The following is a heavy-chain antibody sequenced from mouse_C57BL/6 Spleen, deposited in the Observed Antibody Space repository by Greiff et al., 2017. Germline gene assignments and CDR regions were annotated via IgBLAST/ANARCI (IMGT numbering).Heavy chain of an antibody. J-gene: IGHJ3*01. CDR1: GYTFTDYN. CDR2: INPNNGGT. V-gene: IGHV1-18*01. CDR3: AREDYDNSFAD. Sequence: VQLQESGPELVKPGASVKIPCKASGYTFTDYNMDWVKQSNGKSLEWIGDINPNNGGTIYNQKFKGKATLTVDKSSSTAYMELRSLTSEDTAVYYCAREDYDNSFADWGQGTLVTVSA. D-gene: IGHD2-1*01.